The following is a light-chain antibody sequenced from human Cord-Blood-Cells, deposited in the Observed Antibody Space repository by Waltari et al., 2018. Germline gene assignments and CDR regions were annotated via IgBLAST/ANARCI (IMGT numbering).Light chain of an antibody. CDR1: SGRIASNS. J-gene: IGLJ3*02. Sequence: NFMLTQPHSLSESPGKTVTISCTRSSGRIASNSVQGYQQRPGSSPTTVIYEDNQRPSGVPDRFSGSIDSSSNSASLTISGLKTEDEADYYCQSYDSSNRVFGGGTKLTVL. CDR3: QSYDSSNRV. CDR2: EDN. V-gene: IGLV6-57*01.